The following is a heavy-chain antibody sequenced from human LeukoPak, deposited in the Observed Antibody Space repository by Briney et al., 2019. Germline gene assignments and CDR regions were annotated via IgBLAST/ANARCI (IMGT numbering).Heavy chain of an antibody. CDR1: GFTFSTYW. J-gene: IGHJ1*01. D-gene: IGHD1-1*01. Sequence: GGSLRLSCVASGFTFSTYWMHWVRQAPGKGLVWVSRIKSDGSSTNYADSVKGRFTISRDNAKNTLFLQMNSLRAEDTAVYYCARGGKKAVTGTRSPQYFQHWGQGTLVTVSS. CDR2: IKSDGSST. V-gene: IGHV3-74*01. CDR3: ARGGKKAVTGTRSPQYFQH.